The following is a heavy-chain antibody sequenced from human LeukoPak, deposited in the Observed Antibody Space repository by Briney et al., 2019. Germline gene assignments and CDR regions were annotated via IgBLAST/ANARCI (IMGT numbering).Heavy chain of an antibody. CDR3: ARANEIGFLEWHVDY. J-gene: IGHJ4*02. V-gene: IGHV3-21*01. CDR1: GFTFSSYG. D-gene: IGHD3-3*01. Sequence: PGGSLRLSCAASGFTFSSYGMHWVRQAPGKGLEWVSSISSSSSYIYYADSVKGRFTISRDNAKNSLCLQMNSLRAEDTAVYYCARANEIGFLEWHVDYWGQGTLVTVSS. CDR2: ISSSSSYI.